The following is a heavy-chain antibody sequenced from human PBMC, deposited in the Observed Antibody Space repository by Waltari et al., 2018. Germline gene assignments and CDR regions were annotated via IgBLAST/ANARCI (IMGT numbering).Heavy chain of an antibody. CDR2: INPNSGGT. CDR3: AYGSGSYYIADAFDI. J-gene: IGHJ3*02. V-gene: IGHV1-2*06. Sequence: QVQLVQSGAEVKKPGASVKVSCKASGYTFTGYYMHWVRQAPGQGLEWMGRINPNSGGTNYAQKFQGRVTMTRDTSISTAYMELSRLRSDDTAVYYCAYGSGSYYIADAFDIWGQGTMVTVSS. D-gene: IGHD3-10*01. CDR1: GYTFTGYY.